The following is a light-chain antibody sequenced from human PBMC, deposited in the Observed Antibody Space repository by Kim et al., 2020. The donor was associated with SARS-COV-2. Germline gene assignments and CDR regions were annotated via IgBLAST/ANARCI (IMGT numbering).Light chain of an antibody. CDR1: QTVSSN. CDR3: QQYANWHPYT. CDR2: GAF. Sequence: VSPGESATRSCRASQTVSSNLAWYQQKPGQAPRLLIYGAFTRATGIPVRFTGSGSGTEFTLTISSLQSEDSAIYYCQQYANWHPYTFGQGTKLEI. V-gene: IGKV3-15*01. J-gene: IGKJ2*01.